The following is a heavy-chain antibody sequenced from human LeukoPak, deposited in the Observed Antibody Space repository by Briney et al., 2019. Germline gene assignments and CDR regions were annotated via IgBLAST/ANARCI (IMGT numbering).Heavy chain of an antibody. CDR3: AKERWNTATNKLFDY. Sequence: PGGSLRLSCAASGFTFSSDAMTWVRQAPGKGLEWVSAISRSGGDTEYADSVKGRFTISRDNSKNTLYLEMNSLRAEDTAVYYCAKERWNTATNKLFDYWGQGTLVTVSS. CDR2: ISRSGGDT. CDR1: GFTFSSDA. D-gene: IGHD5-18*01. V-gene: IGHV3-23*01. J-gene: IGHJ4*02.